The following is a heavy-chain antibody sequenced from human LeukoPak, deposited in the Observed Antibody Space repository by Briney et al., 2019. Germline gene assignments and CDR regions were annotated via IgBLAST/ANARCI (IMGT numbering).Heavy chain of an antibody. V-gene: IGHV4-59*01. CDR2: IYYSGST. CDR3: ASRGDCSGGSCYGYWYFDL. J-gene: IGHJ2*01. CDR1: GGSMSSSC. Sequence: PSETLSLTCSVSGGSMSSSCWSWIRQPPGKGLEWIGYIYYSGSTNYNPSLKSRLTISVDTSKNQFSLKLSSVTAADTAVYYCASRGDCSGGSCYGYWYFDLWGRGTLVTVSS. D-gene: IGHD2-15*01.